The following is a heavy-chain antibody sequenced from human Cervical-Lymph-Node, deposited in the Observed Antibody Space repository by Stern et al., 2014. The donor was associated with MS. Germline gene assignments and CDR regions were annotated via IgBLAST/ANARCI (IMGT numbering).Heavy chain of an antibody. CDR3: AADNALYGVPILNF. J-gene: IGHJ4*02. Sequence: QLVESGPEVKKPGTSVKVSCQGSGFPLSTSAVQWVRQARGQGLEWIGWIVVAGGRTDFAQKFQGRITFTTDMSIKTVYMEVSSLTSEDTATYYCAADNALYGVPILNFWGQGTLVTVSS. CDR1: GFPLSTSA. D-gene: IGHD3-3*01. CDR2: IVVAGGRT. V-gene: IGHV1-58*01.